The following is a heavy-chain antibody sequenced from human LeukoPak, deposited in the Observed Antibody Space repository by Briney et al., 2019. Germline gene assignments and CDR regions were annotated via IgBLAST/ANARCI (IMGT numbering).Heavy chain of an antibody. CDR3: AKAPILYYFDY. CDR2: IYYSGST. V-gene: IGHV4-39*01. CDR1: GGSISSTSYY. Sequence: SETLSLTCSVSGGSISSTSYYWAWVRQPPGKGLEWIGSIYYSGSTNYNPSLKSRVTISVDTSKNQFSLKLSSVTAADTAVYYCAKAPILYYFDYWGQGTLVTVSS. J-gene: IGHJ4*02.